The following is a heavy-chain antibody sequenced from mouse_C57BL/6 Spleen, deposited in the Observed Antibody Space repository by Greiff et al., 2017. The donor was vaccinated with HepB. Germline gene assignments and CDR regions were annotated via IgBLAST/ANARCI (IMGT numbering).Heavy chain of an antibody. Sequence: VKLMESGPGLVQPSQSLSITCTVSGFSLTSYGVHWVRQSPGKGLEWLGVIWSGGSTDYNAAFISRLSISKDNSKSQVFFKMNSLQADDTAIYYCARTRYYGEAWFAYWGQGTLVTVSA. V-gene: IGHV2-2*01. CDR3: ARTRYYGEAWFAY. CDR1: GFSLTSYG. D-gene: IGHD1-1*01. CDR2: IWSGGST. J-gene: IGHJ3*01.